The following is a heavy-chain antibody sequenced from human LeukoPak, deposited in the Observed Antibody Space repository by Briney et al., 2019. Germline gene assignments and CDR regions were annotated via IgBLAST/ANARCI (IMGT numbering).Heavy chain of an antibody. CDR2: IDPSDSYT. CDR3: ARYTTGAFDY. Sequence: GESRRISCNGSGYSFTSYWITWVRQMPGKGLEWMGRIDPSDSYTNYSPSFQGHVTISADKSISTAYLQWSSLKASDTAMYYCARYTTGAFDYWGQGTLVTVSS. CDR1: GYSFTSYW. V-gene: IGHV5-10-1*01. J-gene: IGHJ4*02. D-gene: IGHD1-1*01.